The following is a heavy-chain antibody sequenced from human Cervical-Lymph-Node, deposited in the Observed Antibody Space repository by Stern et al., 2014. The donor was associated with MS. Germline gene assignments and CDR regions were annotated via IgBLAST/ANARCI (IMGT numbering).Heavy chain of an antibody. CDR3: ARGGFYAPFDS. CDR2: MGDNDRTI. J-gene: IGHJ4*02. D-gene: IGHD2/OR15-2a*01. V-gene: IGHV3-11*01. Sequence: VQLVESGGGLVKPGGSLRLSCAASGFTFSDNFMSWIRLSPGQGLEWLSYMGDNDRTISYADSVKGRFTISRDNAKNSLYLQMNSLRAEDSAVYYCARGGFYAPFDSWGQGTLVTVSS. CDR1: GFTFSDNF.